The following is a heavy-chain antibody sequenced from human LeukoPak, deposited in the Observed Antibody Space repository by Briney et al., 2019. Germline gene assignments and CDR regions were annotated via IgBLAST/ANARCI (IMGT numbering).Heavy chain of an antibody. Sequence: GGSLRLSCAASGFTISTNYMSWVRQAPGKGLEWVSVMYTGGSTYYADSVKGRFTISRDNSKNTLYLQMNSLRAEDTAVYYCARDISGGRFDLWGQGTLVTVSS. D-gene: IGHD3-16*01. J-gene: IGHJ5*02. CDR2: MYTGGST. CDR1: GFTISTNY. V-gene: IGHV3-53*01. CDR3: ARDISGGRFDL.